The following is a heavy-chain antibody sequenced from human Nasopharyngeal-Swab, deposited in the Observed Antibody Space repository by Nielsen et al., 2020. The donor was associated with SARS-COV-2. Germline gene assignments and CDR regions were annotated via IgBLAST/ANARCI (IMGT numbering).Heavy chain of an antibody. CDR3: ARDPTSVAGTGDYYYGMDV. CDR2: INPNSGGT. Sequence: ASVKVSCKASGYTFTGYYMHWVRQAPGQGLEWMGRINPNSGGTNYAQKFQGRVTMTRDTSISTAYMELSRLRSDDTVVYYCARDPTSVAGTGDYYYGMDVWGQGTTVTVSS. D-gene: IGHD6-19*01. J-gene: IGHJ6*02. V-gene: IGHV1-2*05. CDR1: GYTFTGYY.